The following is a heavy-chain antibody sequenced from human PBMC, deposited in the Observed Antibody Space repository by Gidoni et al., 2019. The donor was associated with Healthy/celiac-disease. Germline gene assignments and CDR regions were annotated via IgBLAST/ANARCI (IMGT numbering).Heavy chain of an antibody. D-gene: IGHD6-13*01. CDR1: GYPFTSYA. Sequence: QVQLVQSGAEVKKPGASVKVSCKASGYPFTSYAINWVRQATGQGLEWMGWMNPNSGNTGYAQKFQGRVTMTRNTSISTAYMELSSLRSEDTAVYYCARGQIRAAAGTKGNWFDPWGQGTLVTVSS. CDR2: MNPNSGNT. V-gene: IGHV1-8*01. J-gene: IGHJ5*02. CDR3: ARGQIRAAAGTKGNWFDP.